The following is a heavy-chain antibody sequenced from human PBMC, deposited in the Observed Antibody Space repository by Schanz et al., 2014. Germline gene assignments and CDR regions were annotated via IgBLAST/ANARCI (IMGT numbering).Heavy chain of an antibody. Sequence: QVQLVESGGGVVRPGGSLRLSCAGSGFTFSNYAIHWVRQAPGKGLEWVGVISSDGNQQYYVDSVRGRFTISRDNAKNSLYLEMTSLRGEDTAVYYCARENLNWEAFDIWGQGTVVTVSS. D-gene: IGHD7-27*01. V-gene: IGHV3-30*04. CDR2: ISSDGNQQ. CDR1: GFTFSNYA. J-gene: IGHJ3*02. CDR3: ARENLNWEAFDI.